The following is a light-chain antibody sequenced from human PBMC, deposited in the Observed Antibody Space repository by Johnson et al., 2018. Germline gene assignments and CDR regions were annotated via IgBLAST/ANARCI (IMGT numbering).Light chain of an antibody. J-gene: IGLJ1*01. Sequence: QSVLTQPPSVSAAPGQKVTISCSGSSSNIGNNYVSWYQQLPGTAPKLLIYENNKRPSGIPDRFSGSKSGTSATLGITGLQTGDEADYYCGTWGGSLRAGNVFGTGTKVTVL. CDR3: GTWGGSLRAGNV. V-gene: IGLV1-51*02. CDR1: SSNIGNNY. CDR2: ENN.